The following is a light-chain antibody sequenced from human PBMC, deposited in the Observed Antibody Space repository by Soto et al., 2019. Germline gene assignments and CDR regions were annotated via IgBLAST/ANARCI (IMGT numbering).Light chain of an antibody. CDR1: QSVSSSY. V-gene: IGKV3-20*01. CDR3: QQYGSSQS. CDR2: GAS. Sequence: EIVLTQSPGTLSLSPGERATLSCRASQSVSSSYLAWYQQKPGQAPRLLIYGASSRATGIPARFSGSGSGTDFTLTISSLEPEDFAVYYCQQYGSSQSFGQGTKVEIK. J-gene: IGKJ1*01.